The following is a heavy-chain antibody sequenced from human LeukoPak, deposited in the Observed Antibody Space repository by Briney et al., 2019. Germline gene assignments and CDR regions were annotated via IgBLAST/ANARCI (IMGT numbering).Heavy chain of an antibody. D-gene: IGHD1-26*01. V-gene: IGHV3-64*01. Sequence: GGSLRLSCAASGFTFSSYAMHWVRQAPGKGLEYVSAISSNGGSTYYANSVKGRFTISRDNSKNTLYLQMGSLRAEDMAVYYCARAHIVGATTGFDYWGQGTLVTVSS. CDR2: ISSNGGST. J-gene: IGHJ4*02. CDR3: ARAHIVGATTGFDY. CDR1: GFTFSSYA.